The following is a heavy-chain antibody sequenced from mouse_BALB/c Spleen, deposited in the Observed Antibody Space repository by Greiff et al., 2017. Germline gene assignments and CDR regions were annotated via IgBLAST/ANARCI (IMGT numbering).Heavy chain of an antibody. CDR2: ISSGGST. V-gene: IGHV5-6-5*01. CDR3: AKIYDGYSYYFDY. CDR1: GFTFSSYA. Sequence: EVQRVESGGGLVKPGGSLKLSCAASGFTFSSYAMSWVRQTPEKRLEWVASISSGGSTYYPDSVKGRFTISRDNARNILYLQMSSLRSEDTAMYYCAKIYDGYSYYFDYWGQGTTLTVSS. D-gene: IGHD2-3*01. J-gene: IGHJ2*01.